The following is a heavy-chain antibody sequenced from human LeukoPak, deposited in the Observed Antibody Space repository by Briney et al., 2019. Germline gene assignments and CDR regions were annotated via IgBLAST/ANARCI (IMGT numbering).Heavy chain of an antibody. Sequence: SGTLSLTCIVSGGSISSSNWWIWVRQPPGKGLEWIGEIYHSGSIHYSPSLKSRVTISVDKSKNQFSLKVSSVTAADTAVYYCAREFKSWLARLGYYYYMDVWGKGTTVTVSS. V-gene: IGHV4-4*02. CDR1: GGSISSSNW. D-gene: IGHD5-24*01. CDR3: AREFKSWLARLGYYYYMDV. J-gene: IGHJ6*03. CDR2: IYHSGSI.